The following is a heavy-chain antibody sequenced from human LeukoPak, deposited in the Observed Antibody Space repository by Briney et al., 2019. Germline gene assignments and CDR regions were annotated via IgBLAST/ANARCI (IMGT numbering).Heavy chain of an antibody. CDR2: IIPILGIR. J-gene: IGHJ4*02. CDR3: ARDGSYSSGWYSVDY. V-gene: IGHV1-69*04. Sequence: SVKVSCKDSGGTFSSYAISWVRQAPGQGLEWMGRIIPILGIRNYAQKFQGRVTITADKSTSTAYMELSSLRSEDTAVYYCARDGSYSSGWYSVDYWGQGTLVTVSS. CDR1: GGTFSSYA. D-gene: IGHD6-19*01.